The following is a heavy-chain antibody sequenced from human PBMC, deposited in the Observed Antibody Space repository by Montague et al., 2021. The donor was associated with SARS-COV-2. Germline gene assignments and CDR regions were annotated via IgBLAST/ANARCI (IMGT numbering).Heavy chain of an antibody. CDR1: GGSIRSYY. D-gene: IGHD1-1*01. CDR3: ARAQNICFIANCVNYFDL. V-gene: IGHV4-59*01. J-gene: IGHJ4*02. CDR2: VHYTGST. Sequence: SETLSLTCEVSGGSIRSYYWSWIRQSSGKGLEWIGYVHYTGSTKYNPSLKTRVTLSLDTPKNHFSLRLNSVTAADTAAYYCARAQNICFIANCVNYFDLWGLGALVSVSS.